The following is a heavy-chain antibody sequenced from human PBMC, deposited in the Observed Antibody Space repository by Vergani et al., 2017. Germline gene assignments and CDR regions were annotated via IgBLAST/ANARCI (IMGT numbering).Heavy chain of an antibody. J-gene: IGHJ3*02. CDR1: GFMFGDYA. CDR2: IRSKVYGGTT. CDR3: SAGDGFDI. Sequence: EVQLVESGGGLVQPGRSLRLPCTASGFMFGDYAMSWLRQAPGKGLEWVGFIRSKVYGGTTEYAASVKGRFTISRDDSKSIAYLQMNSLTTEDTAVYYCSAGDGFDIWGQGTMVTVSS. V-gene: IGHV3-49*03.